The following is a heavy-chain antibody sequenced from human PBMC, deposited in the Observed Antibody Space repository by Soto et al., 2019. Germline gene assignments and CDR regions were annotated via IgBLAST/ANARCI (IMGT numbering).Heavy chain of an antibody. J-gene: IGHJ5*02. CDR3: AKDPDVPSFDP. Sequence: PGGSQRLSCAASGLTFSSYAMSWVRQAPEKGLEKVSAISGSGGSTYYADSVKGRFTISRDNSKNTLYLQMNSLKAEDTAVYYCAKDPDVPSFDPWGQGTLVTVSS. CDR1: GLTFSSYA. D-gene: IGHD2-2*01. V-gene: IGHV3-23*01. CDR2: ISGSGGST.